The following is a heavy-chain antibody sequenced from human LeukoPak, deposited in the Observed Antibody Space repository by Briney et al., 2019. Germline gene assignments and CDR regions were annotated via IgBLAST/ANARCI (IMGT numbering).Heavy chain of an antibody. CDR3: AGGVTTRGFDS. Sequence: SETLCLTCTVAGGSISRYYWRWIRQPPGKGREWILYIYYSATTTYTPSLKPRVTISVDTSTNQFSLKLSSVTPAASAVYYCAGGVTTRGFDSWGQGTLVTVSS. D-gene: IGHD2-21*02. CDR2: IYYSATT. CDR1: GGSISRYY. V-gene: IGHV4-59*01. J-gene: IGHJ4*02.